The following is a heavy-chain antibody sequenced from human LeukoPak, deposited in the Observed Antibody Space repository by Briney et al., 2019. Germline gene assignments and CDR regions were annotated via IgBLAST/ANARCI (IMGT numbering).Heavy chain of an antibody. Sequence: SDTLSLTCTVSGGSINSYYWTWIRQPPGKGLEWIGYIYYSGSTNYNPSLKSRVTISLDTSNNQFSLRLHSVTAADTAIYYCATYTSGWYLSYWGQGTLVTVSS. CDR1: GGSINSYY. CDR2: IYYSGST. J-gene: IGHJ4*02. V-gene: IGHV4-59*07. CDR3: ATYTSGWYLSY. D-gene: IGHD6-19*01.